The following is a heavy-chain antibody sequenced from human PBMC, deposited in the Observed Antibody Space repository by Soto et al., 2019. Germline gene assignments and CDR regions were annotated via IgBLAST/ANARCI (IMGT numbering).Heavy chain of an antibody. CDR2: IYHSGST. CDR3: AGGPGVARNY. J-gene: IGHJ4*02. Sequence: QLQLQESGSGLVKPSQTLSLTCAVSGGSISSGGYSWSWIRQPPGKGLEWIGYIYHSGSTYYNPSLKSRVPTSVARAKHQFSLKLSSVTAADTAVYSCAGGPGVARNYWGQGTLVTVSS. V-gene: IGHV4-30-2*01. CDR1: GGSISSGGYS. D-gene: IGHD5-12*01.